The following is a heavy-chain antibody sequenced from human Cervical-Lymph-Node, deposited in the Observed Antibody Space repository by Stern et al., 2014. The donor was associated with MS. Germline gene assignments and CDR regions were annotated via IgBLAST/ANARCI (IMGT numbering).Heavy chain of an antibody. J-gene: IGHJ3*02. CDR1: GFTFSSYD. V-gene: IGHV3-13*01. Sequence: EVQLVESGGGLVQPGGSLRLSCVASGFTFSSYDMHWVRQATGKGLEWVSAIGTAGDTYYPGSVKGRFTISRENAKNSLYLQMNSLRAGDTAVYYCARVHRFFDALDIWGQGTLVTVSS. CDR3: ARVHRFFDALDI. CDR2: IGTAGDT.